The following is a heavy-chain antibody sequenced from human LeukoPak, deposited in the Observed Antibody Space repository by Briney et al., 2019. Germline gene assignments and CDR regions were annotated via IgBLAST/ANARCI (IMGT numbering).Heavy chain of an antibody. J-gene: IGHJ5*02. D-gene: IGHD1-26*01. CDR1: GFIFSTFA. Sequence: HPGGSLRLSCAASGFIFSTFAMNWVRQAPGKGLEWVSYISSGGSIIYYADSVKGRFTISRDNARNSLFLQLNSLRAEDTAVYYCAREHSGNYPWWFDPWGQGTLVTVSS. CDR2: ISSGGSII. V-gene: IGHV3-48*01. CDR3: AREHSGNYPWWFDP.